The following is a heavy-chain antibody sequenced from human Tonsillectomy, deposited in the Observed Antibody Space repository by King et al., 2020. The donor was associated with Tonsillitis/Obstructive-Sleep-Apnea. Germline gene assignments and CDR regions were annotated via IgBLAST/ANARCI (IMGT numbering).Heavy chain of an antibody. V-gene: IGHV1-2*04. J-gene: IGHJ4*02. CDR3: ARAGRVDTSMVDY. D-gene: IGHD5-18*01. Sequence: QLVQSGAEVKKPGASVKVSCKASGYKFTAYFIHWVRQAPGQGLEWMGWINPSTGSTTYGQKFQGWLTMTSDTSISTVYMDLSSNETAMYYCARAGRVDTSMVDYWGQGTLVTVSS. CDR1: GYKFTAYF. CDR2: INPSTGST.